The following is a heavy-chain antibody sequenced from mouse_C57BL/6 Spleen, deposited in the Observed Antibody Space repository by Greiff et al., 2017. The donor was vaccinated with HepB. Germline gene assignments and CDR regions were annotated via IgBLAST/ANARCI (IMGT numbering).Heavy chain of an antibody. V-gene: IGHV1-55*01. CDR3: ARSGYGYYYAMDY. CDR2: IYPGSGST. D-gene: IGHD3-1*01. J-gene: IGHJ4*01. Sequence: QVQLQQPGAELVKPGASVKMSCKASGYTFTSYWITWVKQRPGQGLEWIGDIYPGSGSTNYNEKFKSKATLTVDTSSSTAYMQLSSLTSEDSAVYYCARSGYGYYYAMDYWGQGTSVTVSS. CDR1: GYTFTSYW.